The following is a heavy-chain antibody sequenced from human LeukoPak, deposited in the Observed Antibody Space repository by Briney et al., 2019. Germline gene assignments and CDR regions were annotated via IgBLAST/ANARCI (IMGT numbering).Heavy chain of an antibody. CDR2: IYYSGST. CDR1: GGSISSGGYY. J-gene: IGHJ3*02. Sequence: SETLSLTCTVSGGSISSGGYYWSWIRQHPGKGLEWVGYIYYSGSTYHNPSLKSRVTISVDTSKNQFSLKLSSVTAADTAVYYCARVGWLLLRCAFDIWGQGTMVTVSS. V-gene: IGHV4-31*03. D-gene: IGHD2-15*01. CDR3: ARVGWLLLRCAFDI.